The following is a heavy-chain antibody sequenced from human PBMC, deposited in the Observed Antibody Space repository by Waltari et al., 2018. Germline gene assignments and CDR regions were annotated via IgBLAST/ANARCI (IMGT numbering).Heavy chain of an antibody. J-gene: IGHJ3*01. CDR3: AGSRNYMGAGRYDAFDV. D-gene: IGHD3-10*01. CDR2: SQSDTGDA. V-gene: IGHV1-2*02. Sequence: QVQLVQSEAEMKKPGAPVRVSCRTSGYSFTMYYVHWVRQARGQGPEWLGWSQSDTGDARYAQTVQGRLPLARDTSITTLYMDLSGLAADDTAVYYCAGSRNYMGAGRYDAFDVWGQGTEVAVSS. CDR1: GYSFTMYY.